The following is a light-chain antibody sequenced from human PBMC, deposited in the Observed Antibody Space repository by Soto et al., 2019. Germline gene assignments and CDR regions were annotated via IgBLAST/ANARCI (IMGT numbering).Light chain of an antibody. V-gene: IGLV1-47*01. CDR1: TSNIGHNY. J-gene: IGLJ1*01. Sequence: QSVLTQPPSASGTPGQRVTISCSGSTSNIGHNYVCWYQQLPGSTPKLLIQRSDQRPSGVPDRFSGSKSDTSASLTIGGLRSEDEADYYCASWDDSLSGFVFGTGTKVTVL. CDR3: ASWDDSLSGFV. CDR2: RSD.